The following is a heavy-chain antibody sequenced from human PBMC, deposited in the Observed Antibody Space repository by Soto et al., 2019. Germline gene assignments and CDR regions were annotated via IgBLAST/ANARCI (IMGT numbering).Heavy chain of an antibody. CDR3: ATRITVFGLLIPPFDP. CDR2: IHYSGTT. J-gene: IGHJ5*02. V-gene: IGHV4-59*03. CDR1: GGSMRNYF. Sequence: ETLSLTCTVSGGSMRNYFWTWIRQPPGKGLEWIGYIHYSGTTSFFPSYNPSLKSRVTMSVDTSKNQFSLRLSSVTAADTAIYYCATRITVFGLLIPPFDPWGQGTQVTVSS. D-gene: IGHD3-3*01.